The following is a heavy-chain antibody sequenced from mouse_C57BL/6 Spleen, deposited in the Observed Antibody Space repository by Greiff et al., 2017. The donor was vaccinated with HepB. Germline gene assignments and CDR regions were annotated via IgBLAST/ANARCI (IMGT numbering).Heavy chain of an antibody. D-gene: IGHD1-1*01. Sequence: DVKLVESEGGLVQPGRSMKLSCTASGFTFSDYYMAWVRQVPEKGLEWVANINYDGSSTYYLDSLKSRFIISRDNAKNILYLQMSSLKSEDTATYYCARGYGSSYRAWFAYWGQGTLVTVSA. J-gene: IGHJ3*01. CDR1: GFTFSDYY. CDR3: ARGYGSSYRAWFAY. CDR2: INYDGSST. V-gene: IGHV5-16*01.